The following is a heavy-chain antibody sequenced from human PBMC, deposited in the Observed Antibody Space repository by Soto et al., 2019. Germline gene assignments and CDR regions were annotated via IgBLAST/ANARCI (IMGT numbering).Heavy chain of an antibody. J-gene: IGHJ5*02. CDR1: GFTFSSYA. V-gene: IGHV3-23*01. Sequence: PGGSLRLSCAASGFTFSSYAMSWVRQAPGKGLEWVSAISGSGGSTYYADSVKGRFTISRDNSKNTLYLQMNSLRAEDTAVYYCAKDAVRRTAMANGWFDPWGQGTLVTVSS. CDR3: AKDAVRRTAMANGWFDP. CDR2: ISGSGGST. D-gene: IGHD5-18*01.